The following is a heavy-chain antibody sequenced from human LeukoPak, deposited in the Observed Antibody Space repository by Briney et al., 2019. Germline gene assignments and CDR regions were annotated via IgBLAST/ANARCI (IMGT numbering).Heavy chain of an antibody. CDR2: INPSGGST. CDR3: ARVEPLTWYMDV. CDR1: GDTFTSYY. Sequence: ASVKVSCKASGDTFTSYYMHWVRQAPGQGLEWMGIINPSGGSTSYAQKFQGRVTMTRDMSTSTVYMELSSLRSEDTAVYYCARVEPLTWYMDVWGKGTTVTVS. J-gene: IGHJ6*03. V-gene: IGHV1-46*01. D-gene: IGHD5-24*01.